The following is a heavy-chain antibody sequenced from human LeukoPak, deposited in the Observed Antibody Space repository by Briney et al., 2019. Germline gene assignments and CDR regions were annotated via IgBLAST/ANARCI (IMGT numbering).Heavy chain of an antibody. V-gene: IGHV4-34*01. D-gene: IGHD2-2*01. CDR1: GGSFSGYY. CDR2: INHSGST. CDR3: ARGNRKYCSSTSCSYYYYYYYMDV. J-gene: IGHJ6*03. Sequence: SETLSLTCAVYGGSFSGYYWSWIRQPPGKGLEWIGEINHSGSTNYNPSLKSRVSISVDTSKNQFSLKLSSVTAADTAVYYCARGNRKYCSSTSCSYYYYYYYMDVWGKGTTVTVSS.